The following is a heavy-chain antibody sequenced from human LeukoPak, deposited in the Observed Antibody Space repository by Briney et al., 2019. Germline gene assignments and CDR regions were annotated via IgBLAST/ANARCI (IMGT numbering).Heavy chain of an antibody. CDR3: ARGGGYRREIDY. Sequence: PGGSLRLSCAASGFTFSSYSMNWVRQAPGKGLEWVSSISSSSSYIYYADSVKGRFTISRDNAKNSLYLQMNSLRAEDTAVYCCARGGGYRREIDYWGQGTLVTVSS. CDR1: GFTFSSYS. J-gene: IGHJ4*02. V-gene: IGHV3-21*01. D-gene: IGHD5-12*01. CDR2: ISSSSSYI.